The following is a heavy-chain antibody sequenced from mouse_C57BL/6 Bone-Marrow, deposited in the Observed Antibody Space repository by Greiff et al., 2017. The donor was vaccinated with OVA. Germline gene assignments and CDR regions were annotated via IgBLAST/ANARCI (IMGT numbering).Heavy chain of an antibody. Sequence: QVQLQQPGAELVKPGASVKMSCKASGYTFTSYWITWVKQRPGQGLEWIGEIDPSDSYTNYNQKFKGKSTLTVDKSSSTAYMQLSSLTSEDSAVYYCARYDYFYYYAMDYWGQGTSVTVSS. D-gene: IGHD2-4*01. CDR2: IDPSDSYT. CDR1: GYTFTSYW. J-gene: IGHJ4*01. CDR3: ARYDYFYYYAMDY. V-gene: IGHV1-69*01.